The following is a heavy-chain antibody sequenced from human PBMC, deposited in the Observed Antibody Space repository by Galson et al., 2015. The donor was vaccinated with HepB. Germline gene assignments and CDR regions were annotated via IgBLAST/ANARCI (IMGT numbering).Heavy chain of an antibody. D-gene: IGHD2-2*02. Sequence: SLRLSCAVSGFTFSNYAMSWVRQAPGKGLEWVSVISGSGSGGSTFYADSVKGRFTISRDNSENTLYLQMNSLRADDTAVYYCARQSTSSCYTPGDYGGQGTLVIVSS. CDR3: ARQSTSSCYTPGDY. V-gene: IGHV3-23*01. J-gene: IGHJ4*02. CDR1: GFTFSNYA. CDR2: ISGSGSGGST.